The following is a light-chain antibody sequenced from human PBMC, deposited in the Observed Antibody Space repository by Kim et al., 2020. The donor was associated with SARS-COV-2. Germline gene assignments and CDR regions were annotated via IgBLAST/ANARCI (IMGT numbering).Light chain of an antibody. V-gene: IGKV1-27*01. CDR1: QDISNY. CDR3: QKYYSDPS. J-gene: IGKJ1*01. Sequence: SASEGDRVTITCRASQDISNYLAWYQQKPGEVPKLLIYAASTLQSGVPSRFSGTGSGTDFTLTISSLQPEDVATYYCQKYYSDPSFGQGTKVEIK. CDR2: AAS.